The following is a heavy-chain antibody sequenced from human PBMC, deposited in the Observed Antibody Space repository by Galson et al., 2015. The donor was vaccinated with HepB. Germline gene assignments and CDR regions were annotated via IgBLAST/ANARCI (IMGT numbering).Heavy chain of an antibody. J-gene: IGHJ4*02. CDR2: IRPSGDDGT. Sequence: SVKVSCKASGYTSTTYYMHWVRQAPGQGLEWMGIIRPSGDDGTPYAQKFQGRVTMTRDTSTSTVYMDLSSLRSEATAVYYCVRENRGGCFDYWGQGTLVTVSS. CDR3: VRENRGGCFDY. V-gene: IGHV1-46*01. CDR1: GYTSTTYY. D-gene: IGHD4-23*01.